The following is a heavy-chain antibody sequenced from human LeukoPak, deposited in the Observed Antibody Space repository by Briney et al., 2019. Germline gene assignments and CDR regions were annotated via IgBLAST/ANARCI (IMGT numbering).Heavy chain of an antibody. CDR3: ARDQTWGSYYYGSGPSPDAFDI. CDR2: INPNSGGT. Sequence: GASVKVSCKASGYTFTGYYMHWVRQAPGQGLEWMGWINPNSGGTNYAQKFQGWVTMTRDTSISTAYMELSRLRSDDTAVYYCARDQTWGSYYYGSGPSPDAFDIWGQGTMVTVSS. V-gene: IGHV1-2*04. D-gene: IGHD3-10*01. J-gene: IGHJ3*02. CDR1: GYTFTGYY.